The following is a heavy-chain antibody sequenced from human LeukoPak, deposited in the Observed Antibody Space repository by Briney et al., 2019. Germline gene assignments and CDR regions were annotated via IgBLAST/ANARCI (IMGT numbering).Heavy chain of an antibody. CDR3: ARHDGSSWYYAFDV. CDR1: GVSISSYY. Sequence: SEALSLICTVSGVSISSYYWSWIRQPPGKGLEWIGYIYYSGSTNYNPSLKSRVTISLDTSKNQFSLKLSSVTAADMAVYYCARHDGSSWYYAFDVWGQGTMVTVSS. D-gene: IGHD6-13*01. V-gene: IGHV4-59*08. J-gene: IGHJ3*01. CDR2: IYYSGST.